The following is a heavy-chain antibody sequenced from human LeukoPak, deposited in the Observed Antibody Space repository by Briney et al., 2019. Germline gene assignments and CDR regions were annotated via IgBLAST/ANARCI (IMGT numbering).Heavy chain of an antibody. V-gene: IGHV1-18*01. CDR1: GYTFTSYG. D-gene: IGHD1-26*01. Sequence: GASVKVSCMASGYTFTSYGITWVRQAPGQGLEWMGWISGYNGKTNYGQKLQGRVTMTTDTSTSTAYMELRSLRSDDTAVYYCARGIQPGAVEWTLFDYWGQGTLVTVSS. J-gene: IGHJ4*02. CDR3: ARGIQPGAVEWTLFDY. CDR2: ISGYNGKT.